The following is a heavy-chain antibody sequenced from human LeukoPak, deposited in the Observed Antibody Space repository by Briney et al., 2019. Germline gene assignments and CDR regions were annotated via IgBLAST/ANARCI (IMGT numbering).Heavy chain of an antibody. CDR2: IYHSGST. V-gene: IGHV4-38-2*01. J-gene: IGHJ5*02. CDR3: ARHRWDSSSSGWFDP. D-gene: IGHD6-6*01. CDR1: GYSISSGYY. Sequence: SETLSLTCAVSGYSISSGYYWGWIRQPPGKGLEWIGSIYHSGSTYYNPSLKSRVTISVDTSKNQFSLKLSSVTAADTAVYYCARHRWDSSSSGWFDPWGQGTLVTVSS.